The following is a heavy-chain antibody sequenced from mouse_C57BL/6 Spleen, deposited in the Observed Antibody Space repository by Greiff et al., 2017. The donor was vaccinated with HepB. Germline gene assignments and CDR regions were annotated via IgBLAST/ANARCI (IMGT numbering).Heavy chain of an antibody. J-gene: IGHJ3*01. Sequence: QVTLKVSGPGILQSSQTLSLTCSFSGFSLSTSGMGVSWIRQPSGKGLEWLAHIYWDDDKRYNPSLKSRLTISKDTSRNQVFLKSTSVDTADTATYYCARSYGSSYDWFAYWGQGTLVTVSA. D-gene: IGHD1-1*01. CDR2: IYWDDDK. CDR1: GFSLSTSGMG. CDR3: ARSYGSSYDWFAY. V-gene: IGHV8-12*01.